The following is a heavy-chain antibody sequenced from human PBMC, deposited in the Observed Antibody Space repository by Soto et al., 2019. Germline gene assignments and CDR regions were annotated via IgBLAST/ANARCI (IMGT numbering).Heavy chain of an antibody. Sequence: ASVKVSCKASGYTFTSYGISWVRQAPGQGLEGMGWIRSYNGNTNYAQKLQGRVTMTTDTSTSTAYMELRSLRSDDTAVYYCARDRLHLGEPNPDDAFDIWGQGTMVTVSS. CDR3: ARDRLHLGEPNPDDAFDI. D-gene: IGHD3-16*01. V-gene: IGHV1-18*01. J-gene: IGHJ3*02. CDR1: GYTFTSYG. CDR2: IRSYNGNT.